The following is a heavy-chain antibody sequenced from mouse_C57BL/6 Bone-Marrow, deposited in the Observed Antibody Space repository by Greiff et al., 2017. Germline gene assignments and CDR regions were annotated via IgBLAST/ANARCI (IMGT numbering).Heavy chain of an antibody. CDR2: ISYDGSN. CDR3: AREWAYYSNYDY. CDR1: GYSITSGYY. J-gene: IGHJ2*01. D-gene: IGHD2-5*01. V-gene: IGHV3-6*01. Sequence: VQLQESGPGLVKPSQSLSLTCSVTGYSITSGYYWNWIRQFPGNKLEWMGSISYDGSNNYNPSIKNRISITRDTSKNQFFLKLNSVTTEDSATYYCAREWAYYSNYDYWGQGTTLTVSS.